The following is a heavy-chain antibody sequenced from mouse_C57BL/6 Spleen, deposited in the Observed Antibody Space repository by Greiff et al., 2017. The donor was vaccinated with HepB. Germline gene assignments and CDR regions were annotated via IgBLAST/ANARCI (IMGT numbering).Heavy chain of an antibody. CDR2: INPSNGGT. V-gene: IGHV1-53*01. D-gene: IGHD1-1*01. CDR3: ASPPFITTVVPYWYFDV. J-gene: IGHJ1*03. CDR1: GYTFTSYW. Sequence: QVQLKQPGTELVKPGASVKLSCKASGYTFTSYWMHWVKQRPGQGLEWIGNINPSNGGTNYNEKFKSKATLTVDKSSSTAYMQLSSLTSEDSAVYYCASPPFITTVVPYWYFDVWGTGTTVTVSS.